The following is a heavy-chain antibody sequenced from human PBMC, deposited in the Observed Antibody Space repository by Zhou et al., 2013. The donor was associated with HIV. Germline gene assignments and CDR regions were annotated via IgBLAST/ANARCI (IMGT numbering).Heavy chain of an antibody. Sequence: QVQLVQSGAEVKKPGASVKVSCKASGYTFTGYYMHWVRQAPGQGPEWMGWINPNSGGTNYAEKFQGRVTMTRDTSIRTAYMELRRLRSDDTAVYYCARDGDYGSGSYYGIDYWGQGTLVTVSS. J-gene: IGHJ4*02. CDR1: GYTFTGYY. CDR2: INPNSGGT. CDR3: ARDGDYGSGSYYGIDY. D-gene: IGHD3-10*01. V-gene: IGHV1-2*02.